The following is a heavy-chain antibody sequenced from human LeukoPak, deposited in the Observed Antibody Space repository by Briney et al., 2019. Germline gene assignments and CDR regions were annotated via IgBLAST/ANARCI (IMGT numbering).Heavy chain of an antibody. CDR2: LTGGGGVT. V-gene: IGHV3-23*01. CDR1: GFTFSSNA. Sequence: PGGSLRLSCAASGFTFSSNAMSWVRQAPGKGLEWVSALTGGGGVTHYADSVKGLFTISRDNSKNTLYLQMTSLRAEDTAVYYCAKLKWRTTGNFDYWGQGTLVTVSS. D-gene: IGHD5-12*01. CDR3: AKLKWRTTGNFDY. J-gene: IGHJ4*02.